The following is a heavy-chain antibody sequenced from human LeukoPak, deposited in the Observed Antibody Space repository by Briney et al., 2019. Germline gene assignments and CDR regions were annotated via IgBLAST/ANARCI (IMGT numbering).Heavy chain of an antibody. Sequence: GGSLRLSCAASGFSVSSNYMSWVRQAPGKGLEWVSVIYSGGTTYYADSVKGRFTFSRDNSKNTLYLQMNSLRAEDTAVYYCARGEGYSYGPVKYWGQGTLVTVSS. CDR1: GFSVSSNY. J-gene: IGHJ4*02. CDR3: ARGEGYSYGPVKY. D-gene: IGHD5-18*01. V-gene: IGHV3-53*01. CDR2: IYSGGTT.